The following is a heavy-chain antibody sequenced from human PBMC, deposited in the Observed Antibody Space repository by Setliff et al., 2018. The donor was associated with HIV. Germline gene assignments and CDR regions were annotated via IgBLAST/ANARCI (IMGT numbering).Heavy chain of an antibody. CDR1: GDTFSNYA. CDR3: ARVNGGNSPYYFDS. D-gene: IGHD2-21*02. Sequence: ASVKVSCKASGDTFSNYAFSWVRQAPGQGLEWMGRIIPIFDTTNYAQKFQGRVTITADESTSTSSMELSSLGSEDTAVYYCARVNGGNSPYYFDSWGQGTLVTVSS. V-gene: IGHV1-69*13. J-gene: IGHJ4*02. CDR2: IIPIFDTT.